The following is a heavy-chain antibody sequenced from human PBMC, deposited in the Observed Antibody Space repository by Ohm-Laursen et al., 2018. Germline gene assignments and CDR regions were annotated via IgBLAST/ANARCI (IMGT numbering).Heavy chain of an antibody. CDR3: ARELAYYDSSGLDAFDI. J-gene: IGHJ3*02. Sequence: SETLSLTCAVYGGSFSGYYWSWIRQPPGKGLEWIGEINHSGSTSYNPSLKSRVTISVDTSKNQFSLKLSSVTAADTAVYYCARELAYYDSSGLDAFDIWGQGTMVTVSS. CDR1: GGSFSGYY. CDR2: INHSGST. D-gene: IGHD3-22*01. V-gene: IGHV4-34*01.